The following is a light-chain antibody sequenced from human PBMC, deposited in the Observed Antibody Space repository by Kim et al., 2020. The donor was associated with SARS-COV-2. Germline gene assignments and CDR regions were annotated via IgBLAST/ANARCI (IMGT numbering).Light chain of an antibody. CDR1: SSNIGSNT. CDR2: GNN. J-gene: IGLJ1*01. CDR3: AAWDDSLNGYV. Sequence: QSVLTQPPSASGTPGQRVTISCSGSSSNIGSNTVNWYQELPGTAPKLLIHGNNLRPSGLTDRFSGSKSGTSASLAISGLQSEDEANYYCAAWDDSLNGYVFGTGTKVTVL. V-gene: IGLV1-44*01.